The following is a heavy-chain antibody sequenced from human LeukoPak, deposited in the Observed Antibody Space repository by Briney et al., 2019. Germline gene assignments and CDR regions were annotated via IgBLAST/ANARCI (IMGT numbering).Heavy chain of an antibody. D-gene: IGHD1-26*01. Sequence: GGSLRLSCAASGFTFSTYAMSWVRQAPGEGLEWVSGISGSGDNTYYADSAKGRFTISRDNSKNTVYLQMNSLRAEDTALYYCAKDVCGNYCSFDVWGQGTMVTVSS. V-gene: IGHV3-23*01. J-gene: IGHJ3*01. CDR2: ISGSGDNT. CDR3: AKDVCGNYCSFDV. CDR1: GFTFSTYA.